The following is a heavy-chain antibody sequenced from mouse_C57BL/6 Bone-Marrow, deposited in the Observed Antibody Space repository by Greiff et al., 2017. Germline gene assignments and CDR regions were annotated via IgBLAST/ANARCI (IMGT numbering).Heavy chain of an antibody. V-gene: IGHV5-9*01. D-gene: IGHD2-1*01. CDR2: ISGGGGNT. J-gene: IGHJ3*01. CDR3: ASPIYYGNYVGFAY. Sequence: EVKLVESGGGLVKPGGSLKLSCAASGFTFSSYTMSWVRQTPEKRLEWVATISGGGGNTYYPDSVKGRFTISRDNAKNTLYLQMSSLRSEDTALYYCASPIYYGNYVGFAYWGQGTLVTVSA. CDR1: GFTFSSYT.